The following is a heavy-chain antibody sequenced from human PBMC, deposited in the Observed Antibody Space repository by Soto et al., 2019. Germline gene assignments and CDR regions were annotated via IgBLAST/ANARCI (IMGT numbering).Heavy chain of an antibody. D-gene: IGHD3-10*01. CDR2: IFSNDAK. J-gene: IGHJ4*02. CDR3: ARIRGWGWLGPNEY. Sequence: QVTLKESGPVLVKPTETLTLTCTVSGFSLSNARMSVSWIRQPPGKALEWLAHIFSNDAKSYSASLKSRLTTSTDTSKSQVVLTMTNMDPVDTATYYCARIRGWGWLGPNEYWGQGTLVTVSS. CDR1: GFSLSNARMS. V-gene: IGHV2-26*01.